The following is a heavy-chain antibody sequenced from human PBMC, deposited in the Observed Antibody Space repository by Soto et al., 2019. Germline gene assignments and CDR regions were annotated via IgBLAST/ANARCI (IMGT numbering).Heavy chain of an antibody. CDR1: GYTFTSYA. Sequence: QVQLVQSGAEVKKPGPSVKVSCKASGYTFTSYAMHWVRQAPGQRLEWMEWINAGNGNTKYSQKFQGRVTITRDTSASTAYMELSRLRSEDTAGYYCAGGASFDYWGQGPLFTVSS. J-gene: IGHJ4*02. V-gene: IGHV1-3*01. CDR3: AGGASFDY. CDR2: INAGNGNT.